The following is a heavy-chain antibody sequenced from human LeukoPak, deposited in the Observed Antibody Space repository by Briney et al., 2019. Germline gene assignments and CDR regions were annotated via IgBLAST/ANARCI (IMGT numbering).Heavy chain of an antibody. J-gene: IGHJ6*02. CDR3: ATVYSSSPLRPMDV. V-gene: IGHV3-53*01. CDR2: IYSGGST. Sequence: PGGSLRLSCAASGFPVSSNYMNWVRQAPGKGPEWVSVIYSGGSTYYADSVKGRFTISRDNSKNTLYLQMNSLRAEDTAVYYCATVYSSSPLRPMDVWGQGTTVTVSS. D-gene: IGHD2-2*01. CDR1: GFPVSSNY.